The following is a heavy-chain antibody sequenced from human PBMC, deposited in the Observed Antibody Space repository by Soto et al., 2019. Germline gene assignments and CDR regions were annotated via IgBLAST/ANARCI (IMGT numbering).Heavy chain of an antibody. D-gene: IGHD7-27*01. V-gene: IGHV1-3*01. CDR2: INAGYGNT. J-gene: IGHJ4*02. Sequence: QVHLVQSGAAVRKPGASVKVSCKASGYTFSSYAMHWVRQAPGQRLEWMGWINAGYGNTKSSQKFQDRVTISRDTSASTAYIELTSLRSEDTAVYYCARDTGDGTFDFWGQGTLVTVSS. CDR1: GYTFSSYA. CDR3: ARDTGDGTFDF.